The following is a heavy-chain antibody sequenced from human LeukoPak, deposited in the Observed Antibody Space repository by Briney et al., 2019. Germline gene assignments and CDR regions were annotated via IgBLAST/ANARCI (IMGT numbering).Heavy chain of an antibody. V-gene: IGHV3-21*01. CDR2: ISSSSYI. CDR1: GFTFSSYS. Sequence: PGGSLRLSCAASGFTFSSYSMNWVRQAPGKGLEWVSSISSSSYIYYADSVKGRFTISRDNAKNSLYPQMNSLRAEDTAVYYCARDRAVAGRPFDYWGQGTLVTVSS. J-gene: IGHJ4*02. D-gene: IGHD6-19*01. CDR3: ARDRAVAGRPFDY.